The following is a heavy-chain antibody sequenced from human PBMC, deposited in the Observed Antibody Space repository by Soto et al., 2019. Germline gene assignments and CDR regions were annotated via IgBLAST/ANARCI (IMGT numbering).Heavy chain of an antibody. CDR1: GGSFSGSY. Sequence: LSLTCAVYGGSFSGSYWSWIRQPPGKGLEWLGEIKNTGNTNHNPSLKSLVTLSVDTSKNQFSLKLRSVTAADTAMYYCARLSEAAAGTNGMDVWGQGTTVTVSS. J-gene: IGHJ6*02. CDR3: ARLSEAAAGTNGMDV. V-gene: IGHV4-34*01. D-gene: IGHD6-13*01. CDR2: IKNTGNT.